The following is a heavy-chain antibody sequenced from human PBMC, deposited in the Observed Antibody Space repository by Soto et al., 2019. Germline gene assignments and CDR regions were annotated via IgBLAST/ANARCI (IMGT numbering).Heavy chain of an antibody. CDR3: AGGAGAYYYYYGMDV. CDR2: ISGSGGST. Sequence: EVQLLESGGGLVQPGGSLRLSCAASGFTFSSYAMSWVRQAPGKGLEWVSAISGSGGSTYYADSVKGRFTISRDNSKNTLYLQINSLRAEDTAVYYCAGGAGAYYYYYGMDVWGQGTTVTVSS. D-gene: IGHD1-26*01. CDR1: GFTFSSYA. J-gene: IGHJ6*02. V-gene: IGHV3-23*01.